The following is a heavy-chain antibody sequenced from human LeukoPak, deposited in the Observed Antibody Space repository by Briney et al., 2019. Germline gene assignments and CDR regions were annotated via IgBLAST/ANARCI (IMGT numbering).Heavy chain of an antibody. CDR1: RFTFSNYG. CDR2: ISFDGSVD. CDR3: AKDLHYGSADY. Sequence: GGSLRLSCAASRFTFSNYGMHWVRQAPGKGLEWVAVISFDGSVDYYADSVKGRFTISRDNAKNALYLQMNSLRAEDTAVYYCAKDLHYGSADYWGQGTLVTVSS. D-gene: IGHD3-10*01. J-gene: IGHJ4*02. V-gene: IGHV3-30*18.